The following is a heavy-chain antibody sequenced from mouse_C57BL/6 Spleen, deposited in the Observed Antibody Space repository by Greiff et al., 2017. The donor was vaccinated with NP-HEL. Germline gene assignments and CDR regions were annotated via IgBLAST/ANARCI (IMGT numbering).Heavy chain of an antibody. J-gene: IGHJ4*01. CDR3: ARSHYYGSSRPMDY. D-gene: IGHD1-1*01. CDR2: IDPSDSET. V-gene: IGHV1-52*01. CDR1: GYTFTSYW. Sequence: QVQLQQPGAELVRPGSSVKLSCKASGYTFTSYWMHWVKQRPIQGLEWIGNIDPSDSETHYNQKFKDKATLTVDKSSSTAYMQLSSLTSEDSAVYYCARSHYYGSSRPMDYWGQGTSVTVSS.